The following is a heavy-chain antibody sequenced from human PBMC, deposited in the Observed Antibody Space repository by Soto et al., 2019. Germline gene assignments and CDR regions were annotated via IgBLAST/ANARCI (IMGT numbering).Heavy chain of an antibody. V-gene: IGHV4-34*01. D-gene: IGHD3-3*01. CDR1: GGSFSGYY. J-gene: IGHJ6*02. Sequence: PSETLSLTCAVYGGSFSGYYWSWIRQPPGKGLEWIGEIYHSGSTNYNPSLKSRVTISVDTSKNQFSLKLSSVTAADTAVYYCASRGYDFWSGYHYYYYGMDVWGQGNTVT. CDR3: ASRGYDFWSGYHYYYYGMDV. CDR2: IYHSGST.